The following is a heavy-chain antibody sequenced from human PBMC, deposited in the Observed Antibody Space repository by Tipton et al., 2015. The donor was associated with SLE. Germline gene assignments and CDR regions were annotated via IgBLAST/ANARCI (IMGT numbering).Heavy chain of an antibody. V-gene: IGHV3-7*01. Sequence: GSLRLSCAASGFIFNIYGMHWVRQAPGKGLEWVANIQEDGSEKHYVDSVKGRFTISRDNAKNSMYLQMNSLRAEDTAVYYCARHSQGHMVVGDFDSWGQGTLVTVSS. CDR1: GFIFNIYG. CDR2: IQEDGSEK. D-gene: IGHD2-2*01. CDR3: ARHSQGHMVVGDFDS. J-gene: IGHJ4*02.